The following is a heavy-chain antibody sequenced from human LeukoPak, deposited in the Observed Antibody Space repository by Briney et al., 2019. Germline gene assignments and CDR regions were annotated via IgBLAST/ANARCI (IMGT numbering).Heavy chain of an antibody. V-gene: IGHV3-30-3*01. D-gene: IGHD3-10*01. Sequence: GRSLRLSCAASGFTFSSYAMHWVRQAPGKGLEWVAVISYDGSNKYYADSVKGRFTISRDNSKNTLYLQMNSLGAEDTAVYYCAREDGYYYGSGRYTDYWGQGTLVTVSS. CDR2: ISYDGSNK. J-gene: IGHJ4*02. CDR3: AREDGYYYGSGRYTDY. CDR1: GFTFSSYA.